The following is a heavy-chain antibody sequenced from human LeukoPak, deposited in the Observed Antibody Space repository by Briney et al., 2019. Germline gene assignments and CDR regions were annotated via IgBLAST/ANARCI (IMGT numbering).Heavy chain of an antibody. J-gene: IGHJ5*02. Sequence: ASVKVSCNASGYSFTGYYMHWVRQAPGQGLEWMGWINPNSGGTNYAQKFQGRVTMTRDKSISTAYMELSRLRSDDTAVYYCARVLQPYYDSSGYNNWFDPWGQGTLVTVSS. CDR2: INPNSGGT. V-gene: IGHV1-2*02. CDR1: GYSFTGYY. CDR3: ARVLQPYYDSSGYNNWFDP. D-gene: IGHD3-22*01.